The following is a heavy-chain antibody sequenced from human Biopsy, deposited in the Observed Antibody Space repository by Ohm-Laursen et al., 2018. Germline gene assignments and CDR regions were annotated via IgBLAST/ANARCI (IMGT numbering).Heavy chain of an antibody. D-gene: IGHD4-11*01. V-gene: IGHV3-11*01. CDR1: GFSFSDYH. CDR3: ARDTRWSPYSMDL. CDR2: ISGGGTI. Sequence: SLRLSCTAPGFSFSDYHMRWIRQAPGRGLEWVSCISGGGTIYYGDSMRGRVTISRGNAKNSLYLQMHSLRAEDTAVYYCARDTRWSPYSMDLWGQGTLVTVSS. J-gene: IGHJ5*02.